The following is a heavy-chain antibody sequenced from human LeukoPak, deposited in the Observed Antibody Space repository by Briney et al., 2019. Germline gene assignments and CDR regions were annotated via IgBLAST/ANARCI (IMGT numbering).Heavy chain of an antibody. D-gene: IGHD6-19*01. Sequence: PGRSLRLSCAASGFTFSSYGMHWVRQAPGKGLEWVAVISYDGSNKYYADSVKGRLTISRDNSKNTLYLQMNSLRAEDTAVYYCAKDSEAVAYGYFDYWGQGTLVTVSS. CDR1: GFTFSSYG. CDR2: ISYDGSNK. V-gene: IGHV3-30*18. J-gene: IGHJ4*02. CDR3: AKDSEAVAYGYFDY.